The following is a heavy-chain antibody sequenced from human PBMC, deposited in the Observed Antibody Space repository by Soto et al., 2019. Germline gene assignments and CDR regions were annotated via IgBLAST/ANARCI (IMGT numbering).Heavy chain of an antibody. J-gene: IGHJ3*02. CDR2: IIPILGIA. D-gene: IGHD2-15*01. CDR1: GGTFSSYT. CDR3: ARGSGYCSGGSCSDAFDI. Sequence: SLKVSCKASGGTFSSYTISWVRQAPGQGLEWMGRIIPILGIANYAQKFQGRVTITADKSTSTAYMELSSLRSEDTAVYYCARGSGYCSGGSCSDAFDIWGQGTMVTVSS. V-gene: IGHV1-69*02.